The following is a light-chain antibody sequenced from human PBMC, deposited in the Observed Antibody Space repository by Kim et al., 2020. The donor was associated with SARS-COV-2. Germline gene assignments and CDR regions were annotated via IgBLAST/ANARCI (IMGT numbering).Light chain of an antibody. J-gene: IGLJ2*01. CDR2: QDN. Sequence: VSPGQTASITCSGEGVGDKYAPWYQQKPGQSPVLVICQDNKRPSGIPERFSGFNSGNTATLTISGTQSMDEADYYCQAWDSSTGIFGGGTQLTVL. V-gene: IGLV3-1*01. CDR1: GVGDKY. CDR3: QAWDSSTGI.